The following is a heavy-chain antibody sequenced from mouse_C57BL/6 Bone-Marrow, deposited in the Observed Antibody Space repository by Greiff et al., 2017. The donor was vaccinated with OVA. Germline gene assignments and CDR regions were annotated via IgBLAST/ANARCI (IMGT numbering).Heavy chain of an antibody. CDR3: VREGSHLAMDY. J-gene: IGHJ4*01. V-gene: IGHV10-3*01. D-gene: IGHD1-1*01. Sequence: EVQRVESGGGLVQPKGSLKLSCAASGFTFNTYAMPWVRQAPGKGLEWVARIRSKSSNYATYYADSVKDRFTISRDDSQRMLYLQMNNMKTEDTAMYYCVREGSHLAMDYWGQGTSVTVSS. CDR1: GFTFNTYA. CDR2: IRSKSSNYAT.